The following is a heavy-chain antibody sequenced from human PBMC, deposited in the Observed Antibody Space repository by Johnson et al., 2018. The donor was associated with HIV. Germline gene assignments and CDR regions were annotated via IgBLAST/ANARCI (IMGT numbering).Heavy chain of an antibody. CDR2: ISYDGSNK. V-gene: IGHV3-30-3*01. CDR3: AKDGSGDVRGAFDI. D-gene: IGHD3-10*02. CDR1: GVTFSSHA. J-gene: IGHJ3*02. Sequence: QVQLVESGGGVVQPGRSLRLSCAASGVTFSSHAMHWVRQAPGKGLEWVAVISYDGSNKYYADSVKGRFTISRDNSKNTLYLQMNSLRAEDTAVYYCAKDGSGDVRGAFDIWGQGTMVTVSS.